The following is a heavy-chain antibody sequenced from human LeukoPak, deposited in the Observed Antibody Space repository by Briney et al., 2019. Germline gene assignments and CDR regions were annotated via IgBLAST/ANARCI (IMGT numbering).Heavy chain of an antibody. Sequence: SQTLSLTCIVSGGSISSDTYYWSWIRQPAGQGLDWIGRIHASGSTNYNPSLRGRFSISVDTSKNQFSLHLSSVTAADTAVYFCARDTTMINNYYYYTDVWGKGTTVTVSS. CDR1: GGSISSDTYY. J-gene: IGHJ6*03. D-gene: IGHD5-18*01. CDR3: ARDTTMINNYYYYTDV. CDR2: IHASGST. V-gene: IGHV4-61*02.